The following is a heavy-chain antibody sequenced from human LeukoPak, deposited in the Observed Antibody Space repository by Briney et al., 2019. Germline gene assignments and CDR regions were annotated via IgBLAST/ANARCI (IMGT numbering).Heavy chain of an antibody. CDR3: ARDSRVTNGDY. V-gene: IGHV1-2*02. CDR1: GYTFTGYY. D-gene: IGHD3-10*01. J-gene: IGHJ4*02. CDR2: VNPNNGDT. Sequence: GASVKVSCKASGYTFTGYYMHWVRQAPGQGLEWVALVNPNNGDTKYAQKFQGRVTMTRDTSVNTAFMELNRLRSDDTAVYYCARDSRVTNGDYWGQGTLVTVSS.